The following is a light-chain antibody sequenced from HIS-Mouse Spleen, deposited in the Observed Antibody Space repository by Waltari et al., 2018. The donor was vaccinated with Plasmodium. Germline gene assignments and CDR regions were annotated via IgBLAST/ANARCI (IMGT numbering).Light chain of an antibody. CDR2: AAS. Sequence: AIRMTQSPSSFSASTGARVTTTCRASQGISSYLAWYQQKPGKAPKLLIYAASTLQSGVPSRFSGSGSGTDFTLTISCLQSEDFATYYCQQYYSYLLTFGGGTKVEIK. J-gene: IGKJ4*01. CDR3: QQYYSYLLT. CDR1: QGISSY. V-gene: IGKV1-8*01.